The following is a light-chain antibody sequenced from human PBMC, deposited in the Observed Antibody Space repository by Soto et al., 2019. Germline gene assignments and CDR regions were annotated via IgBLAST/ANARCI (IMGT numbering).Light chain of an antibody. CDR3: QSYDSSLSVV. V-gene: IGLV1-40*01. Sequence: QSVLTQPPSVSGAPGQRVTISCTGSSSNIGAGYDVHWYQQLPGTAPQHLIYGNSKRPSGVPDRFSGSKSGTSASLAITGRQAEDEADYDCQSYDSSLSVVFGGGTKLTVL. J-gene: IGLJ2*01. CDR1: SSNIGAGYD. CDR2: GNS.